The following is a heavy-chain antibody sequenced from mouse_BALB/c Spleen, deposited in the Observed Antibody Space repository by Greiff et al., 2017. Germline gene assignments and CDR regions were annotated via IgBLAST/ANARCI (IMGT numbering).Heavy chain of an antibody. J-gene: IGHJ2*01. CDR1: GFTFSSFG. Sequence: VMLVESGGGLVQPGGSRKLSCAASGFTFSSFGMHWVRQAPEKGLEWVAYISSGSSTIYYADTVKGRFTISRDNPKNTLFLQMTSLRSEDTAMYYCARVRDGYHYFDYWGQGTTLTVSS. V-gene: IGHV5-17*02. D-gene: IGHD2-3*01. CDR2: ISSGSSTI. CDR3: ARVRDGYHYFDY.